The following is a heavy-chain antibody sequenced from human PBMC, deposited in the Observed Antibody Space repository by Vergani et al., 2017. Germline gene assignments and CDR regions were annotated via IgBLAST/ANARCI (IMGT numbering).Heavy chain of an antibody. D-gene: IGHD3-22*01. Sequence: QVQLQESGPGLVKPSETLSLICDVFDFISNGHYWGWIRQSPGKGLEWISSVSHSGDTYFNPSLKGRVSISMDTSKNYFFLTLSSVTAADTAMYYCARRSSSYYFDIWGQGVLITVSS. V-gene: IGHV4-38-2*01. CDR1: DFISNGHY. CDR2: VSHSGDT. CDR3: ARRSSSYYFDI. J-gene: IGHJ5*02.